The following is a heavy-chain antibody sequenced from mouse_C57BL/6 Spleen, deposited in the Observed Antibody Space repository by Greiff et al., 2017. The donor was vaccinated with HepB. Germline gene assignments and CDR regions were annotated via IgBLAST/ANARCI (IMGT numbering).Heavy chain of an antibody. V-gene: IGHV3-6*01. CDR1: GYSITSGYY. CDR2: ISYDGSN. D-gene: IGHD1-1*01. J-gene: IGHJ2*01. Sequence: EVQLVESGPGLVKPSQSLSLTCSVTGYSITSGYYWNWIRQFPGNKLEWMGYISYDGSNNYNPSLKNRISITRDTSKNQFFLKLNSVTTEDTATYYCAREDYGSLGYFDYWGQGTTLTVSS. CDR3: AREDYGSLGYFDY.